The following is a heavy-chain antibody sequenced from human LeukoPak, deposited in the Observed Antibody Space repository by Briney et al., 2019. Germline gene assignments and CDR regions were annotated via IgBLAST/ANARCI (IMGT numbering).Heavy chain of an antibody. J-gene: IGHJ4*02. CDR1: GFTFNNHA. CDR2: IFGGGGSA. CDR3: GKTTTGYSSGRYPGWPVDY. Sequence: GGSLRLSCAASGFTFNNHAMYWVGQAPGKGLEWVSGIFGGGGSAHYADSVKGRFTISRDNSKNTVYLQMDSLRVEDTAVYYCGKTTTGYSSGRYPGWPVDYWGQGTLVTVSS. D-gene: IGHD6-19*01. V-gene: IGHV3-23*01.